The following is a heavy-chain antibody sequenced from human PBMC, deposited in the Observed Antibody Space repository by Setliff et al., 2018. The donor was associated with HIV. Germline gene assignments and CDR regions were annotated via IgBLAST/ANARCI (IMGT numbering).Heavy chain of an antibody. CDR1: GGSISSSNW. Sequence: PSETLSLTCAVSGGSISSSNWWSWVRQPPGKGLEWIGEIYHSGSTNYNPSLKSRVTISVDTSKNQFSLKLSSVTAADTAVYYCARRSGWSEDYWGQGTLVTVSS. J-gene: IGHJ4*02. V-gene: IGHV4-4*02. CDR3: ARRSGWSEDY. D-gene: IGHD6-19*01. CDR2: IYHSGST.